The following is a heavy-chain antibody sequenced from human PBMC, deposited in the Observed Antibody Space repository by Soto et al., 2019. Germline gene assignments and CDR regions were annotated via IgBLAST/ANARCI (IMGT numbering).Heavy chain of an antibody. CDR3: AISGIAAGGTNYFDY. V-gene: IGHV5-51*01. CDR2: IYPGDSDT. Sequence: GESLKISCKGSRYSFTSYWIGWVRQMPGKGLEWMGIIYPGDSDTRYSPSFQGQVTISADKSISTAYLQWSTLKASDTAMYYCAISGIAAGGTNYFDYWGQGTLVTVSS. D-gene: IGHD6-13*01. J-gene: IGHJ4*02. CDR1: RYSFTSYW.